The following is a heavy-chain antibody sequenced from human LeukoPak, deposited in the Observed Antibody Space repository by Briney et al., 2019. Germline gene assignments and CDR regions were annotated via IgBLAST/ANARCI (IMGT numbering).Heavy chain of an antibody. CDR3: ARGSSYSSGWYAFDI. V-gene: IGHV1-8*01. CDR1: GYTFTSYD. J-gene: IGHJ3*02. Sequence: ASVKVSCKASGYTFTSYDINWVRQATGQGLEWMGWMNPNSGNTGYAQKFQGRVTMTRNTSISTAYMELSSLRSEDTAVSYCARGSSYSSGWYAFDIWGQGTMVTVSS. D-gene: IGHD6-19*01. CDR2: MNPNSGNT.